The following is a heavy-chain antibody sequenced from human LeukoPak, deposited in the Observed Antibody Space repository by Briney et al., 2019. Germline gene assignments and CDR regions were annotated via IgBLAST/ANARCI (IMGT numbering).Heavy chain of an antibody. Sequence: PSETLSLTCAVYGGSFSGYYWSWIRQPPGKGLEWIGEINHSGSTNYNPSLKSRVTISVDTSKNQFSLKLSSVTAADTAGYYCARGRDYGDYEDYWGQGTLVTVSS. CDR3: ARGRDYGDYEDY. V-gene: IGHV4-34*01. CDR2: INHSGST. CDR1: GGSFSGYY. J-gene: IGHJ4*02. D-gene: IGHD4-17*01.